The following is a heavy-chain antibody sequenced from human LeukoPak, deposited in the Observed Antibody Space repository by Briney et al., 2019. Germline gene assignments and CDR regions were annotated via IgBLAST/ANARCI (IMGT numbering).Heavy chain of an antibody. D-gene: IGHD7-27*01. CDR1: GFTFSDYY. Sequence: PGGSLRLSCAASGFTFSDYYMSWVRQAPGKGLEYVSAISSNGGSTYYADSVKGRFTISRDNSKNTLYLQMSSLRAEDTAVYYCVKLVVGTWGQGTLVTVSS. CDR2: ISSNGGST. V-gene: IGHV3-64D*06. J-gene: IGHJ5*02. CDR3: VKLVVGT.